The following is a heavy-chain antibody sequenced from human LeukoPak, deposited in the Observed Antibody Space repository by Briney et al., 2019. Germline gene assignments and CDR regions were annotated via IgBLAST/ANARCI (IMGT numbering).Heavy chain of an antibody. CDR3: ATAGSYYYGSGSYYNARNYFDY. J-gene: IGHJ4*02. V-gene: IGHV4-34*01. Sequence: SETLSLTCAVYGGSFRGYYWSGLRQPPGKGLEWIGEINHSGSTNYNPSLKSRVTISVDTSKNQFSLKLSSVTAADTAVYYCATAGSYYYGSGSYYNARNYFDYWGQGTLVTVSS. D-gene: IGHD3-10*01. CDR1: GGSFRGYY. CDR2: INHSGST.